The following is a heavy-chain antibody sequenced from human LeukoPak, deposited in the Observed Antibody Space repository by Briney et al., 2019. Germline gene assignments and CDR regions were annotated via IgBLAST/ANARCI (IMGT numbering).Heavy chain of an antibody. CDR3: ARHYDFWSGHLSQGAFDI. V-gene: IGHV4-59*01. CDR1: GGSISSDY. D-gene: IGHD3-3*01. CDR2: IYWSGST. J-gene: IGHJ3*02. Sequence: SETLSLTCTVSGGSISSDYWSWIRQPPGKGLEWIGYIYWSGSTNYNPSLKSRVTISVDTSKNQFSLKLSSVTAADTAVYYCARHYDFWSGHLSQGAFDIWGQGTMVTVSS.